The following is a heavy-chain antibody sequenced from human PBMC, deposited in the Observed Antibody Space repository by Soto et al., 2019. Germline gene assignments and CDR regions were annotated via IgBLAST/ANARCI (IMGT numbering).Heavy chain of an antibody. CDR1: GFTFSDHY. Sequence: GGSLRLSCAASGFTFSDHYMDWVRQAPGKGLEWVGRTRNKANSYTTEYAASVKGRSTISRDDSKNSLYLQMNSLKTDDTAVYYCVRVRGGGTYHFDYWGQGTLVTVSS. D-gene: IGHD3-10*01. CDR2: TRNKANSYTT. CDR3: VRVRGGGTYHFDY. J-gene: IGHJ4*02. V-gene: IGHV3-72*01.